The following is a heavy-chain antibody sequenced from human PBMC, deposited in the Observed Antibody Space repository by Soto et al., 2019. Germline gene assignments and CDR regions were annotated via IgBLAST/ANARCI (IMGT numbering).Heavy chain of an antibody. V-gene: IGHV1-46*01. D-gene: IGHD6-25*01. CDR2: INPSGGST. CDR1: GYTFTSYY. CDR3: ARSEGLGGQQRAPIDY. J-gene: IGHJ4*02. Sequence: QVQLVQSGAEVKKPGASVKVSCKASGYTFTSYYMHWVRQAPGQGLEWMGIINPSGGSTSYAQKFQGRVTMTRDTATSTVYMELSSLRSEDTAVYYCARSEGLGGQQRAPIDYWGQGSLVTVSS.